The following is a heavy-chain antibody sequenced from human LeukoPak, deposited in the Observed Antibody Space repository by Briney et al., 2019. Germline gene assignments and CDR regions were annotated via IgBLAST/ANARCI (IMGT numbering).Heavy chain of an antibody. Sequence: ASVKVSCKASGYTFTSYGISWVRQAPGQGLEWMGWISAYNGNTNYAQKLQGRLTMTTDTSTSTAYMELRSLRSDDTAVYYCAREIIAGYYDSSGYLDYWGQGTLVTVSS. D-gene: IGHD3-22*01. J-gene: IGHJ4*02. V-gene: IGHV1-18*01. CDR1: GYTFTSYG. CDR2: ISAYNGNT. CDR3: AREIIAGYYDSSGYLDY.